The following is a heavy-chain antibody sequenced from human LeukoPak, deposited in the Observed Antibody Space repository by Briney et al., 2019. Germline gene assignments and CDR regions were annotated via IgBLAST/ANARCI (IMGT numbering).Heavy chain of an antibody. D-gene: IGHD3-22*01. Sequence: GGSLRLSCAASGFSFSSYEMNWVRQAPGKGLEWVSYISGSGDTVYVDSVKGRFTISRDNSKNTLYLQMSSLTAEDTAVYYCAKRHYDSSGHNTRAFDIWGQGAMVTVSS. J-gene: IGHJ3*02. V-gene: IGHV3-48*03. CDR2: ISGSGDTV. CDR3: AKRHYDSSGHNTRAFDI. CDR1: GFSFSSYE.